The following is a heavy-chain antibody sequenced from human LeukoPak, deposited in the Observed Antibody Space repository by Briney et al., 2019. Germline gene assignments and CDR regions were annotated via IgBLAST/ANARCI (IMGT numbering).Heavy chain of an antibody. CDR2: IYYSGNT. D-gene: IGHD6-19*01. J-gene: IGHJ6*03. CDR1: GVSISSSNSY. CDR3: ARGESIAVAGTLENYYYYMDV. V-gene: IGHV4-39*01. Sequence: SETLSLTCTVSGVSISSSNSYWGWIRQPPGKGLEWIGSIYYSGNTYYNASLKSQVSISIDTSKNQFSLRLTSVTAADTAVYYCARGESIAVAGTLENYYYYMDVWGKGTTVTVSS.